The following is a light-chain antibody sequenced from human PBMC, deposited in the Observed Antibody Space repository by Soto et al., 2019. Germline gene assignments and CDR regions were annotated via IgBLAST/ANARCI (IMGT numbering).Light chain of an antibody. CDR3: QQSFIAPWT. V-gene: IGKV1-5*01. CDR2: DAS. CDR1: QTISVS. Sequence: IQMTQSPSTLSASVGDTVTITCRASQTISVSLAWYRQKPGKAPNLLIYDASTLQEGVPSRFSGSGSGTDFTLTLSSLQAEDSATYYCQQSFIAPWTFGQGTKVEIK. J-gene: IGKJ1*01.